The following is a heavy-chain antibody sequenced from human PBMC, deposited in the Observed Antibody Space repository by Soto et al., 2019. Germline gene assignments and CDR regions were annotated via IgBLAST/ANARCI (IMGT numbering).Heavy chain of an antibody. J-gene: IGHJ3*02. CDR3: AKDARSNWNTGHYNDAFDI. CDR1: GFTFSSYA. D-gene: IGHD1-1*01. Sequence: EVQLLESGGGLVQPGGSLRLSCAASGFTFSSYAMSWVRQATGEGLEWVSAISGSGASTDYADSVKGRFTISRDNSENTLYVQMNSLRAEDTALYYCAKDARSNWNTGHYNDAFDIWGQGTMFTVSS. V-gene: IGHV3-23*01. CDR2: ISGSGAST.